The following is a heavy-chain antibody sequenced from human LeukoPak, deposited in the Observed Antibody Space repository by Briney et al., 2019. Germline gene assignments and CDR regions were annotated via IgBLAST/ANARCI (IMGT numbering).Heavy chain of an antibody. D-gene: IGHD1-26*01. J-gene: IGHJ4*02. CDR2: IYYSGSN. CDR1: GCSISSYY. Sequence: PSGTLSLTCTVSGCSISSYYWSWIRQPPGKGLEWIGYIYYSGSNNYNPSLKSRVTISVDTSKTQFSLKLSSVTAADTAVYYCARTKGGSHSIDYWGQGTLVTVSS. V-gene: IGHV4-59*01. CDR3: ARTKGGSHSIDY.